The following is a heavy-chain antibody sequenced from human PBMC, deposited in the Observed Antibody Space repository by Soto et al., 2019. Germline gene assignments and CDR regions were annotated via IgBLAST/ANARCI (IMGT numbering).Heavy chain of an antibody. CDR3: ARMYSSGSGWFHP. CDR2: FYSSGSI. CDR1: GGSVSSGSYY. D-gene: IGHD6-19*01. V-gene: IGHV4-39*07. J-gene: IGHJ5*02. Sequence: ASETLSLTCTVSGGSVSSGSYYWSWIRHHPGKGLEWIGSFYSSGSIIYNPSLRSRVSISGDTSSNQFSMSLTSVTAADTARYYCARMYSSGSGWFHPWGQGTLVTVSS.